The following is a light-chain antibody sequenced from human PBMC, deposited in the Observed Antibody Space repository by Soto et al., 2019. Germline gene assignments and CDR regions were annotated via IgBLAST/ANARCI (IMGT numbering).Light chain of an antibody. V-gene: IGLV1-40*01. CDR2: DNT. CDR3: QSYDSGLSGFYV. Sequence: QSVLTQPPSVSGAPGRRVTISCTGSSSNIGAGFAVHWYQQLPGTAPKLLIYDNTNRPSGVPDRFSASKSGTSASLAISGLQAEDEADYYCQSYDSGLSGFYVFGTGTKLTVL. J-gene: IGLJ1*01. CDR1: SSNIGAGFA.